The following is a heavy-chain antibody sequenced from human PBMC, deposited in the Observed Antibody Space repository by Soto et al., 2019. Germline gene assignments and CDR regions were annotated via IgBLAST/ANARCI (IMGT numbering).Heavy chain of an antibody. J-gene: IGHJ2*01. CDR3: ARIDCGGNCYSRSWYFDI. D-gene: IGHD2-21*02. CDR1: GFTFSNYW. Sequence: EVQLVESGGGVVQPGGSLRLSCVASGFTFSNYWMGWVRQAPGKGLEWVANIRQDGGDKRDLDSVEGRFTISRDNAQNSLYLQMNSMRAEDTAVYYCARIDCGGNCYSRSWYFDIWGRGTLVTVSS. V-gene: IGHV3-7*03. CDR2: IRQDGGDK.